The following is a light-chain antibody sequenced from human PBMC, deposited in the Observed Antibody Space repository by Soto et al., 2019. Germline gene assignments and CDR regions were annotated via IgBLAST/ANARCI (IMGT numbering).Light chain of an antibody. CDR2: DAT. CDR1: QSVGVY. V-gene: IGKV3-11*01. CDR3: QQRDIWPPLT. J-gene: IGKJ4*01. Sequence: VLTQSPATLSLSPGERATLFCKASQSVGVYMGWFQQKPGQAPRVLIYDATNRAGGVPARFSGSGSGTDFTLTIRSLEAADSAVYYCQQRDIWPPLTFGGGIKLEIK.